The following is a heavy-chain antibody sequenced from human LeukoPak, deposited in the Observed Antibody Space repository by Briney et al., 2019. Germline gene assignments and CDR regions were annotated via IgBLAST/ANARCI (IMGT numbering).Heavy chain of an antibody. CDR3: ARKREKPYYYDSSGYYYYYYYMDV. J-gene: IGHJ6*03. CDR1: GYTFTSYY. V-gene: IGHV1-2*02. D-gene: IGHD3-22*01. CDR2: INPNSGGT. Sequence: ASVKVSCKASGYTFTSYYMHWVRQAPGQGLEWMGWINPNSGGTNYAQKFQGRVTMTRDTSISTAYMELSRLRSDDTALYYCARKREKPYYYDSSGYYYYYYYMDVWGKGTTVTVSS.